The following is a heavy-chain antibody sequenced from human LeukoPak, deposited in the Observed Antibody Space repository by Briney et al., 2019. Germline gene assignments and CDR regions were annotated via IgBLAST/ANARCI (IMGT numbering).Heavy chain of an antibody. CDR1: GCSISGFY. Sequence: SETLSLTGTGSGCSISGFYWLWLRHPPGKGLEYIGYIYYNGITNYNPSLRGRVTISVDTSKNQFSLRLSSVTAADTAVYYCARWDYEGSGYRKFDFWGQGTLVTVSS. D-gene: IGHD3-22*01. CDR3: ARWDYEGSGYRKFDF. J-gene: IGHJ4*02. V-gene: IGHV4-59*08. CDR2: IYYNGIT.